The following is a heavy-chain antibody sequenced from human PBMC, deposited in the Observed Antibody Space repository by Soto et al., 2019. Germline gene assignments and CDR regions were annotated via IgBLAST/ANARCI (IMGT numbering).Heavy chain of an antibody. CDR3: ARGWGLVS. CDR2: IIPNHGTT. CDR1: GGSLTSYP. Sequence: QMEQSGAEVRKPGSSVKVSCKPSGGSLTSYPMAWVRQAPGQGFEWMGGIIPNHGTTEYAQKFQGRVTITADESTNRATLELTGLTSEDTAVYYCARGWGLVSWGQGTLVTVSS. V-gene: IGHV1-69*01. D-gene: IGHD3-16*01. J-gene: IGHJ4*02.